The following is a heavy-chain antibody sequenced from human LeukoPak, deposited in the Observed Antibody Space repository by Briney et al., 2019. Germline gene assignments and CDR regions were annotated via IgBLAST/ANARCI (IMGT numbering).Heavy chain of an antibody. J-gene: IGHJ4*02. D-gene: IGHD2-2*01. CDR1: GFTFSSYS. V-gene: IGHV3-48*01. CDR3: AKDDQDIVVVPAACIDY. CDR2: ISSSSSTI. Sequence: GGSLRLSCAASGFTFSSYSMNWVRQAPGKGLEWVSYISSSSSTIYYADSVKGRFTISRDNAKNSLYLQMNSLRVEDTALYYCAKDDQDIVVVPAACIDYWGQGTLVTVSS.